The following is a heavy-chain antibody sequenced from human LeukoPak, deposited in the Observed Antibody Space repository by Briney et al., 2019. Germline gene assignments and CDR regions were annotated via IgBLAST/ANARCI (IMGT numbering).Heavy chain of an antibody. CDR3: ASGVGATSKDAFDI. Sequence: ASVKVSCKASGYTFTGYYMHWVRQAPGQGLEWMGWINPNSGGTNYAQKFQGRVTMTRDTSISTAYMELSRLRSDDTAVYSCASGVGATSKDAFDIWGQGTMVTVSS. CDR2: INPNSGGT. J-gene: IGHJ3*02. CDR1: GYTFTGYY. V-gene: IGHV1-2*02. D-gene: IGHD1-26*01.